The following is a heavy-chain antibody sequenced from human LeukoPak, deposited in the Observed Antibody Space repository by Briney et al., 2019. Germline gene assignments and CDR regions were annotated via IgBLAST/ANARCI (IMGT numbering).Heavy chain of an antibody. CDR2: IYSGGTT. D-gene: IGHD4-17*01. CDR1: GFTVSSNY. Sequence: GGSLRLSCLVSGFTVSSNYMSWVRQTPGKGLEWVSVIYSGGTTKYPDSVKGRFTIYRDTSKNTLYLQMNSLRVEDTAVYYCASKLTTGSWGQGTLVTVSS. J-gene: IGHJ5*02. V-gene: IGHV3-66*01. CDR3: ASKLTTGS.